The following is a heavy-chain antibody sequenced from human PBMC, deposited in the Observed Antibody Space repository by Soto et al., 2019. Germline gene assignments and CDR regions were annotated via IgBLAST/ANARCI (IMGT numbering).Heavy chain of an antibody. V-gene: IGHV3-48*03. Sequence: PGGSLRLSCAASRFTFSTYEMNWVRQAPGKGLEWVSYISSSGNTVYYADSVKGRFTISRDNTRNSLYLQMNSLRDEDTALYYCVRYCSTTLCNGVATRTFDYWGQGTLVTAPQ. CDR3: VRYCSTTLCNGVATRTFDY. CDR2: ISSSGNTV. CDR1: RFTFSTYE. D-gene: IGHD2-2*01. J-gene: IGHJ4*02.